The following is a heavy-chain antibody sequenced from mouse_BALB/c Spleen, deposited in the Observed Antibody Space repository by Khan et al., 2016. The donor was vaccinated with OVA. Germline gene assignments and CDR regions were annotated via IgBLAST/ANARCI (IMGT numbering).Heavy chain of an antibody. V-gene: IGHV4-2*02. J-gene: IGHJ3*01. CDR2: INPGSNSI. CDR3: ARRERYGQHAN. Sequence: EVKLLESGGGLVQPGGSLILSCAASGFDFSRNWMSWARQAPGKGQEWIGEINPGSNSINYSPSLKDRFIMSRDNAKNTRYLQMRKVRFEDTALYYCARRERYGQHANWGQGTLVTVSA. D-gene: IGHD2-14*01. CDR1: GFDFSRNW.